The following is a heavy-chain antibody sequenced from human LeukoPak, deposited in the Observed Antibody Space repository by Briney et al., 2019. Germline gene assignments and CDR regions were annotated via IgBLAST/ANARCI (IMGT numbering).Heavy chain of an antibody. CDR3: AREDVVVDS. J-gene: IGHJ4*02. Sequence: SQTLSLTCTVSGASMSSYYWTWIRQPAGEGLEWIGHIYISGNTTYNPSLKSRVTMSRDTPKNQFSLKLSSVTAADTAVYYCAREDVVVDSWGQGILVTVSS. CDR1: GASMSSYY. V-gene: IGHV4-4*07. D-gene: IGHD2-15*01. CDR2: IYISGNT.